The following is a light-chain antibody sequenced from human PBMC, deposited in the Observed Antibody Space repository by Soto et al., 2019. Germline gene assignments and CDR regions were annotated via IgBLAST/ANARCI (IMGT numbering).Light chain of an antibody. Sequence: DIQLTQSPSFVSASVGDRVSITCRASQGIASYLAWFQQKPGKDPELLIFAASTLRSGVPLRFSGSGSGTEYTLTISSLQPEDFATYYCQQLYNYPRTFGQGTKVEI. CDR1: QGIASY. V-gene: IGKV1-9*01. CDR2: AAS. CDR3: QQLYNYPRT. J-gene: IGKJ1*01.